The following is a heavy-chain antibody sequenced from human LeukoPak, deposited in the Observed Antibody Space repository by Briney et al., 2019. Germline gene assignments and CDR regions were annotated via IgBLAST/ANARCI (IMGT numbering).Heavy chain of an antibody. J-gene: IGHJ6*04. Sequence: PGGSLRLSCAASGFTFSSYEMNWVRQAPGKGLEWVSYISSSGSTIYYADSVKGRFTISRDNAKNSLYLQMNSLRAEDTAVYYCAAFSKRESGYDPCYYYGMDVWGKGTTVTVSS. V-gene: IGHV3-48*03. CDR2: ISSSGSTI. CDR1: GFTFSSYE. D-gene: IGHD5-12*01. CDR3: AAFSKRESGYDPCYYYGMDV.